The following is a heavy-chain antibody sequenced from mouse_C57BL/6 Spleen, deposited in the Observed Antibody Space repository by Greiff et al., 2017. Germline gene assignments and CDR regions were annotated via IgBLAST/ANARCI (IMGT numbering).Heavy chain of an antibody. V-gene: IGHV14-4*01. D-gene: IGHD4-1*01. CDR1: GFNIKDDY. J-gene: IGHJ4*01. Sequence: VQLQQSGAELVRPGASVKLSCTASGFNIKDDYMHWVKPRPEQGLEWIGWIDPENGDSEYASKFQGKATITADTSSNTAYLQLSSLTSEDTAVYYCTRDWDEAMDYWGQGTSVTVSS. CDR2: IDPENGDS. CDR3: TRDWDEAMDY.